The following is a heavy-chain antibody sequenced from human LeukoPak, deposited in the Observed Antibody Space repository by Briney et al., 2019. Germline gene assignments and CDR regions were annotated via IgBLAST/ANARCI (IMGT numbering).Heavy chain of an antibody. CDR2: IYYSGST. D-gene: IGHD6-13*01. CDR1: GGSISSSSYY. V-gene: IGHV4-39*01. Sequence: SETLSLTCTVSGGSISSSSYYWGWIRQPPGKGLEWIGSIYYSGSTYYNPSLKSRVTISVDTSKNQFSLKLSSVTAADTAVYYCARHGPRGGSSWSRYYFDYWGQGTLVTVSS. CDR3: ARHGPRGGSSWSRYYFDY. J-gene: IGHJ4*02.